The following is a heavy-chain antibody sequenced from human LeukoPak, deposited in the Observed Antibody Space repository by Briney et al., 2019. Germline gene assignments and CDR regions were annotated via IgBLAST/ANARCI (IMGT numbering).Heavy chain of an antibody. Sequence: PSETLSLTCTVSGYSISSGYYWGWIRQPPGKGLEWIGSIYHSGSTYYNPSLKSRVTISVDTSKNQFSLKLSSVTAADTAVYYCARGGLQLVRAYFQHWGQGTLVTVSS. CDR2: IYHSGST. J-gene: IGHJ1*01. V-gene: IGHV4-38-2*02. CDR3: ARGGLQLVRAYFQH. CDR1: GYSISSGYY. D-gene: IGHD6-13*01.